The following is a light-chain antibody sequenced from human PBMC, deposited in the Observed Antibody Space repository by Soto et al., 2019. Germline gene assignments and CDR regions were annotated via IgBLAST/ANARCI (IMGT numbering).Light chain of an antibody. CDR2: DAS. CDR1: QTVRNNY. Sequence: EFVLTQSPGTLSLSPGERATLSCRASQTVRNNYLALYQQKPGQAPKLLIYDASSRATGIPDRFSGGGSGTDFILTISRLEPEDFAVYYCQQYNNWPPITFGQGTRLEIK. CDR3: QQYNNWPPIT. V-gene: IGKV3-20*01. J-gene: IGKJ5*01.